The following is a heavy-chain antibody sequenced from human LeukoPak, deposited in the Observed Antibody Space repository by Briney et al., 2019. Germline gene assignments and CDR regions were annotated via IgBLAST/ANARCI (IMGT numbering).Heavy chain of an antibody. J-gene: IGHJ5*02. Sequence: PGGSLRLSCAASGFTFRRYAMHWVRLAPGKGLEWVSATTGGGDRTYYADSVKGRFTISRDNSKNTLYLQMNSLRADDTAVYYCAKDCATLVVPASSPTNWFDPWGQGTLVTVSS. CDR3: AKDCATLVVPASSPTNWFDP. D-gene: IGHD2-2*01. CDR2: TTGGGDRT. V-gene: IGHV3-23*01. CDR1: GFTFRRYA.